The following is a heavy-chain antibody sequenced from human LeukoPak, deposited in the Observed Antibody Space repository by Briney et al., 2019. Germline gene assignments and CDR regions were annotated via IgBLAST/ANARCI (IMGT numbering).Heavy chain of an antibody. Sequence: ASVTVSCKASGYTFTGYYMHWVRQAPGQGLEWMGWINPNSGGTNYAQKFQGRVTMTRDTSISTAYMELSRLRSDDTAVYYCAGAPYCSSTSCYLRYGMDVWGQGTTVTVSS. CDR1: GYTFTGYY. D-gene: IGHD2-2*01. CDR3: AGAPYCSSTSCYLRYGMDV. V-gene: IGHV1-2*02. CDR2: INPNSGGT. J-gene: IGHJ6*02.